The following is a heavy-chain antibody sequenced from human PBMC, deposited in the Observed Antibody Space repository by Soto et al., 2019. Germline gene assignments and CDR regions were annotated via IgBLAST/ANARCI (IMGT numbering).Heavy chain of an antibody. CDR1: GGTFSSYA. CDR3: ARDEGESYYSGSQMVTNWFDP. CDR2: IIPIFGTA. D-gene: IGHD1-26*01. Sequence: QVQLVQSGAEVKKPGSSVKVSCKASGGTFSSYAISWVRQAPGQGLEWMGGIIPIFGTANYAQKFQGRVTITADESTSTAYMELSSLRSEDTAVYYCARDEGESYYSGSQMVTNWFDPWGQGTLVTVSS. V-gene: IGHV1-69*01. J-gene: IGHJ5*02.